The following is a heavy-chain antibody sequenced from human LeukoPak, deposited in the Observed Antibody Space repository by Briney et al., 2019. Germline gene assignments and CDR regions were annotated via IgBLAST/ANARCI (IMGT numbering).Heavy chain of an antibody. CDR1: AGSISSGRYY. CDR2: IFISGST. J-gene: IGHJ4*02. D-gene: IGHD3-9*01. CDR3: ARGGSVYDILDPIDC. V-gene: IGHV4-61*02. Sequence: SETLSLTCTVAAGSISSGRYYWNWIRKPAGKGLEGIALIFISGSTNYNPSLKSRVTISVDTSKNQFSLELSSVTAADTAVYYCARGGSVYDILDPIDCWGQGTLVTVSS.